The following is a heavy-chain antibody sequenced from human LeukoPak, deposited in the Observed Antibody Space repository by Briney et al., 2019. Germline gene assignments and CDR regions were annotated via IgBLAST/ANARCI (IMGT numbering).Heavy chain of an antibody. D-gene: IGHD2-15*01. V-gene: IGHV1-2*02. J-gene: IGHJ5*02. Sequence: ASVKVSCKASGGTFSSYAISWVRQAPGQGLEWMGWINPNSGGTNYAQKFQGRVTMTRDTSISTAYMELSRLRSDDTAVYYCARDGGYCSGGSCYVWFDPWGQGTLVTVSS. CDR3: ARDGGYCSGGSCYVWFDP. CDR1: GGTFSSYA. CDR2: INPNSGGT.